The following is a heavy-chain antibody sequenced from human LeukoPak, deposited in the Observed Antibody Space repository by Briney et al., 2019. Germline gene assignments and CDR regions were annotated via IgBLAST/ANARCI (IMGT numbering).Heavy chain of an antibody. CDR3: AKDRAGTTESFLSWFDP. CDR1: GFTFSSYG. J-gene: IGHJ5*02. CDR2: ISYDGSNK. D-gene: IGHD4-17*01. V-gene: IGHV3-30*18. Sequence: GGSLRLSCAASGFTFSSYGMHWVRQAPGKGLEWVAVISYDGSNKYYADSVKGRFTISRDNSKNTLYLQMNSLRAEDTAVYYCAKDRAGTTESFLSWFDPWGQGTLVTVSS.